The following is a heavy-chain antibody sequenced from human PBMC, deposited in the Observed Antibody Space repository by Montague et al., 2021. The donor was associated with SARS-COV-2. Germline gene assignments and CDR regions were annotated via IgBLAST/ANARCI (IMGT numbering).Heavy chain of an antibody. CDR1: GDSVSSNSAA. D-gene: IGHD6-19*01. CDR2: TYYRSKWYY. V-gene: IGHV6-1*01. CDR3: ALVVAGRGGYDY. Sequence: CAISGDSVSSNSAAWNWIRQSPSRGLEWLGRTYYRSKWYYEYAVXLKSRITINPDTSKNQLSLQVKSMTPEDTAVYYCALVVAGRGGYDYWGQGTLVTVSS. J-gene: IGHJ4*02.